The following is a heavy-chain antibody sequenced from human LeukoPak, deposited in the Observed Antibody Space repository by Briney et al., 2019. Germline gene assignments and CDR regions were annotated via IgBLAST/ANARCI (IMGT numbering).Heavy chain of an antibody. J-gene: IGHJ4*02. D-gene: IGHD4-17*01. CDR2: ISYDESNK. V-gene: IGHV3-30-3*01. CDR3: ARDVGYGDYVATSGADY. Sequence: GGSLRLSCTGSGFTFGDHSMSWVRQAPGKGLGWVAAISYDESNKYYADSVKGRFTISRDNSKNTLHLQMNSLRAEDTAVYHCARDVGYGDYVATSGADYWGQGTLVTVSS. CDR1: GFTFGDHS.